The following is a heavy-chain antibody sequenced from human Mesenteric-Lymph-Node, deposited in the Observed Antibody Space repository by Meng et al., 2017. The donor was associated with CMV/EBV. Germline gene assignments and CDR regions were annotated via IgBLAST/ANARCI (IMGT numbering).Heavy chain of an antibody. CDR2: INPNSGGT. J-gene: IGHJ2*01. V-gene: IGHV1-2*02. CDR3: ASLGVCSNGVCYDWYFDL. D-gene: IGHD2-8*01. CDR1: GYTFTGYY. Sequence: ASVKVSCKASGYTFTGYYMHWVRQAPGQGLEWMGWINPNSGGTNYAQKFQGRVTMTRDTSISTAYMELSRLRSDDTAVYYCASLGVCSNGVCYDWYFDLWGRGTLVTVSS.